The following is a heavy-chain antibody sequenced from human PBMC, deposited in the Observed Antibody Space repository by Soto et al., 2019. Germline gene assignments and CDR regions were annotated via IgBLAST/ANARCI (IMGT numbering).Heavy chain of an antibody. Sequence: GGSLRLSCAPSGFTFTTYAMSWVRQAPGEGLEWVSSISSGGDTYYADSVEGRFTISRDSSKNTLYLQMNNLRAEDTATYYCAKDYSSGYYAFDIWGRGTMVTVSS. J-gene: IGHJ3*02. CDR3: AKDYSSGYYAFDI. D-gene: IGHD3-22*01. CDR2: ISSGGDT. CDR1: GFTFTTYA. V-gene: IGHV3-23*01.